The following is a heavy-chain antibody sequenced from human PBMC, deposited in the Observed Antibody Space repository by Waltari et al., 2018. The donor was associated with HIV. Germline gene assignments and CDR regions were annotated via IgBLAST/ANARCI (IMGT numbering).Heavy chain of an antibody. CDR3: AKDRQKIGYYDILTGYLDY. CDR2: ISYDGSNK. Sequence: QVQLVESGGGVVQPRRSLRLSCAASGFTFSSYGMHWVRQAPGKGLGWVEVISYDGSNKYYADPVKGRFTISRDNSKNTLYLQMNSLRAEDTAVYYCAKDRQKIGYYDILTGYLDYWGQGTLVTVSS. D-gene: IGHD3-9*01. V-gene: IGHV3-30*18. CDR1: GFTFSSYG. J-gene: IGHJ4*02.